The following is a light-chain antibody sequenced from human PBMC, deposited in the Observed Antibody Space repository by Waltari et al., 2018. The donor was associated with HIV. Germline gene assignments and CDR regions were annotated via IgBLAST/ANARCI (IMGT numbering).Light chain of an antibody. J-gene: IGLJ2*01. V-gene: IGLV3-21*02. Sequence: SYVLTQPPSVSVAPGQTARIACGGNSIGTKSVHWYQQKPGQAPVLVVSEDSDRPSGVPERFSGSKSGNAATLTFSRVEVGDEADYYCQVWYSLTDPVVFGGGTKLTVL. CDR1: SIGTKS. CDR3: QVWYSLTDPVV. CDR2: EDS.